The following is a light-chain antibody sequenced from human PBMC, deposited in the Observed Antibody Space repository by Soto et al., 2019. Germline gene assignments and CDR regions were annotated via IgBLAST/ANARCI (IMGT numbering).Light chain of an antibody. V-gene: IGLV2-14*03. J-gene: IGLJ3*02. CDR1: SSDVGGSNS. CDR2: DVS. Sequence: QSALTQPASVSGSPGQSITISCTGTSSDVGGSNSVSWYQQHPGKAPKLMIFDVSKRPSGVSNRFSGTKSGNTASLTISGLQAEDESDYYCRSFTSGNTGVFGGGTKLTVL. CDR3: RSFTSGNTGV.